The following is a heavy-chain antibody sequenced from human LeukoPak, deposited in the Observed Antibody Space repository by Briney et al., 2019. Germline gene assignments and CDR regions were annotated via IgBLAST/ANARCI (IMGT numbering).Heavy chain of an antibody. CDR3: ARGSHGLVDS. Sequence: GGSLRLSCAASGFGFSSYSLNWVGKAPGKGLEWISYFSSVSGTILYADSVKGRFTISRDNAKNSLYLQMDSLRDEDTAVYYCARGSHGLVDSWGQGTLVTVSS. D-gene: IGHD5-18*01. V-gene: IGHV3-48*02. CDR2: FSSVSGTI. J-gene: IGHJ5*01. CDR1: GFGFSSYS.